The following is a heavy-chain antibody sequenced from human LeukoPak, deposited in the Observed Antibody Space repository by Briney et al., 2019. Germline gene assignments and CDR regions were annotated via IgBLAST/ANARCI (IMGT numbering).Heavy chain of an antibody. D-gene: IGHD1-1*01. CDR3: ARENWNLFDY. CDR1: GFTFSSYG. Sequence: PGGSLRLSCAASGFTFSSYGMHWVRQAPGKGLEWVAFIRYDGSNKYYADSVKGRFTISRDNAKNSLYLQMNSLRAEDTAVYYCARENWNLFDYWGQGTLVTVSS. J-gene: IGHJ4*02. CDR2: IRYDGSNK. V-gene: IGHV3-30*02.